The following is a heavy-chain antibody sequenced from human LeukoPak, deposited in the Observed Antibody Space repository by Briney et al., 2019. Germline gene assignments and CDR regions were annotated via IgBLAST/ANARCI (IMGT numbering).Heavy chain of an antibody. V-gene: IGHV3-48*03. CDR1: GFTFSSYE. Sequence: GGSLRLSCAASGFTFSSYEMTWVRQAPGKGLEWVSYISSSGSTIYYADSVKGRFTISRDNAKNSLYLQMNSLRAEDTGVYYCARDYYGSGSYPNWFDPWGQGTLVTVSS. CDR3: ARDYYGSGSYPNWFDP. CDR2: ISSSGSTI. J-gene: IGHJ5*02. D-gene: IGHD3-10*01.